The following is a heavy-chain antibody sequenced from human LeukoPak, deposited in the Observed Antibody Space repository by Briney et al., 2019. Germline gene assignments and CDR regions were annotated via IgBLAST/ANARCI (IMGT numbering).Heavy chain of an antibody. J-gene: IGHJ4*02. V-gene: IGHV3-23*01. Sequence: PGGSLRRSCAASGFTFSSYAMSWVRQAPGKGLEWVSAISGSGGSTYYADSVKGRFTISRDNSKNTLYLQMNSLRAEDTAVYYCAKDLESDGDYERYFDYWGQGTLVTVSS. CDR1: GFTFSSYA. CDR2: ISGSGGST. CDR3: AKDLESDGDYERYFDY. D-gene: IGHD4-17*01.